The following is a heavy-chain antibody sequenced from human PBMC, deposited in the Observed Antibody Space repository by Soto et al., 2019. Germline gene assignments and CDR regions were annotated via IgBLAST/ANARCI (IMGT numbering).Heavy chain of an antibody. Sequence: QVQLQESGPGLVKPSQTLSLTCTDSGGSISSGGYYWSWTRQHPGKGLEWIGYIYYSGSTSYKPSLKSRVTTPVDTCKNLSSLKLSSVTAADTAVYYCARELRDYYFDCWGQRTLVTVSS. D-gene: IGHD2-21*01. J-gene: IGHJ4*02. CDR3: ARELRDYYFDC. CDR2: IYYSGST. V-gene: IGHV4-31*03. CDR1: GGSISSGGYY.